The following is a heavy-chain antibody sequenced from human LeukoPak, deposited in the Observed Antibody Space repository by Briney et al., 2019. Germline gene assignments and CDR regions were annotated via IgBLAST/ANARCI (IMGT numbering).Heavy chain of an antibody. Sequence: ASVKVSCKASGGAFSSYAVSWVRQAPGQGLEWMGWMNPNSGNTGYAQKFQGRVTMTRNTSISTAYMELSSLRSEDTAVYYCARVRALSAITIFGVARRSFDYWGQGTLVTVSS. CDR2: MNPNSGNT. CDR1: GGAFSSYA. V-gene: IGHV1-8*02. CDR3: ARVRALSAITIFGVARRSFDY. D-gene: IGHD3-3*01. J-gene: IGHJ4*02.